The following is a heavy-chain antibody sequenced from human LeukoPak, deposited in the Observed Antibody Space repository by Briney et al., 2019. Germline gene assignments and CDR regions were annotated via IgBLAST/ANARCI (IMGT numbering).Heavy chain of an antibody. CDR1: GFTFSSYG. J-gene: IGHJ6*03. CDR3: ARDTSPKWYYMDV. D-gene: IGHD2-8*01. Sequence: PGGSLRLSCAASGFTFSSYGMHWVRQAPGKGLEWVAVISYAGDNAYYADSVKGRFTISRDTSRDTLYLQMNSLRADDTAVYYCARDTSPKWYYMDVWGKGTTVTVSS. CDR2: ISYAGDNA. V-gene: IGHV3-30*03.